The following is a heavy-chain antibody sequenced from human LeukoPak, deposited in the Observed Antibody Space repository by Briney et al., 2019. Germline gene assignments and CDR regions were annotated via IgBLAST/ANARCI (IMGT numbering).Heavy chain of an antibody. V-gene: IGHV3-64*01. CDR1: GFTFRSYG. CDR2: ISSNGGST. Sequence: PGGSLRLFCAASGFTFRSYGMHWVRQAPGKGLEYVAAISSNGGSTDYANSVKGRFTISRDNSKNTLYLQMGSLRAEDMAVYYCARISSSYDYDYWGQGTLVTVSS. CDR3: ARISSSYDYDY. J-gene: IGHJ4*02. D-gene: IGHD6-6*01.